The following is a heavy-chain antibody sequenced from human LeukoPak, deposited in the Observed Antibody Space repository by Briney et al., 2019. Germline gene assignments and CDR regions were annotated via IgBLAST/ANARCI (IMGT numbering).Heavy chain of an antibody. CDR2: ITYI. J-gene: IGHJ4*02. Sequence: GGSLRLSCAASGFTFSTYNMNWVRQAPGKGLEWVSSITYISYADSVKGRFTISRDNAKNSLCLQMNSLRVEDTAVYYCVRGDSSGRYYFDFWGQGTLVTVSS. CDR1: GFTFSTYN. CDR3: VRGDSSGRYYFDF. D-gene: IGHD3-22*01. V-gene: IGHV3-21*06.